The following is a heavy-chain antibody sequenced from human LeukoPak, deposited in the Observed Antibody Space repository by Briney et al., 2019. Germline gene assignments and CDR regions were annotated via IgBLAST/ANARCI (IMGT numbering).Heavy chain of an antibody. V-gene: IGHV3-23*01. J-gene: IGHJ4*02. CDR2: ISGSGSGGST. CDR3: AKATSVTTLSDY. D-gene: IGHD4-17*01. CDR1: GFTFSSYG. Sequence: GGTLRLSCAASGFTFSSYGMSWVRQAPGKGLEWVSAISGSGSGGSTYYADSVKGRFTISRDNSKNTLYLQMNSLRVEDTAVYYCAKATSVTTLSDYWGQGTLVTVSS.